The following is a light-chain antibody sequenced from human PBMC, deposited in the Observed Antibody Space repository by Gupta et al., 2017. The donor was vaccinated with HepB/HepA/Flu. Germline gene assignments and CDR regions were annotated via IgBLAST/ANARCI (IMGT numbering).Light chain of an antibody. CDR1: SSAVGGYTY. CDR3: CSYAGTYAFYV. CDR2: DVI. J-gene: IGLJ1*01. Sequence: QSALTQPRSLSGSPGQSVTISSTGISSAVGGYTYVSWYQQTPGKSPKLIIYDVIKRPSGVPNRFSGSKSDNTASLTIAGLQDEDEADYCCCSYAGTYAFYVFGSGTKVTVL. V-gene: IGLV2-11*01.